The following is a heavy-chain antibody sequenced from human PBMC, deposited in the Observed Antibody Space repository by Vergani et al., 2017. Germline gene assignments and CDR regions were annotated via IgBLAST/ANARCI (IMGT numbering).Heavy chain of an antibody. CDR3: ASFLYYYYGMDV. V-gene: IGHV3-9*01. CDR1: GFTFSSYA. J-gene: IGHJ6*02. CDR2: ISWNSGSI. Sequence: EVQLVESGGGLVQPGGSLRLSCAASGFTFSSYAMSWVRQAPGKGLEWVSGISWNSGSIGYADSVKGRFTISRDNAKNSLYLQMNSLRAEDTAVYYCASFLYYYYGMDVWGQGTTVTVSS.